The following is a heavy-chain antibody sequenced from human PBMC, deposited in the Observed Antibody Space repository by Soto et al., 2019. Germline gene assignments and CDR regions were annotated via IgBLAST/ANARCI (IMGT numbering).Heavy chain of an antibody. D-gene: IGHD2-15*01. V-gene: IGHV3-11*01. J-gene: IGHJ6*02. CDR2: ISSSGNTI. CDR1: GFSFSDYY. CDR3: AGGRTPFNGMDV. Sequence: QVQLVESGGGLVKPGGSLRVSCAASGFSFSDYYMIWIRQAPGKGLEWVSYISSSGNTIYHADSVKGRFTISRDNAKNPLNLQMNSLRDEDTAVYYCAGGRTPFNGMDVWGQGTTVTVSS.